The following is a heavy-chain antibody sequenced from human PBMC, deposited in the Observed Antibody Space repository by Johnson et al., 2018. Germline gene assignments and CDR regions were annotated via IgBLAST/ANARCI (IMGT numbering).Heavy chain of an antibody. CDR3: ARESHPLLYGMDV. D-gene: IGHD1-26*01. J-gene: IGHJ6*02. Sequence: QVQLVESGGGVVQPGRSLRLSCAASGFTFSSYAMHWVRQAPGKGLEWVAVISYDGSNKYYADSVKGRFTISRDNSKNTLYLQMNSLRAEDTAVYYCARESHPLLYGMDVWGQGTTVTASS. V-gene: IGHV3-30-3*01. CDR2: ISYDGSNK. CDR1: GFTFSSYA.